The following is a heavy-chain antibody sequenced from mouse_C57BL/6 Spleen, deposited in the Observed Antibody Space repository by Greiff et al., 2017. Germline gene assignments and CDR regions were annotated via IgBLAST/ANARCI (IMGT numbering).Heavy chain of an antibody. CDR3: ARREITYYFDY. J-gene: IGHJ2*01. V-gene: IGHV5-9*01. D-gene: IGHD2-4*01. CDR2: ISGGGGNT. CDR1: GFTFSSYT. Sequence: EVKVVESGGGLVKPGGSLKLSCAASGFTFSSYTMSWVRQTPEKRLEWVATISGGGGNTYYPDSVKGRFTISRDNAKTTLYLQMSSLRSEDTALYYCARREITYYFDYWGQGTTLTVSS.